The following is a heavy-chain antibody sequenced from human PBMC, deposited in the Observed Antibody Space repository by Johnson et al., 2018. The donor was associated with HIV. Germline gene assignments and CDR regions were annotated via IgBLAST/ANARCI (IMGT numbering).Heavy chain of an antibody. CDR3: AKDRYGGSYPDAFDI. D-gene: IGHD1-26*01. V-gene: IGHV3-11*04. Sequence: QVQLVESGGGLVQPGGSLRLSCAASGFTFSDYYMTWIRQAPGKGLEWISYISKSGSTIYYADSVKGRFTISRDNSKNTLFLQMNSLRPEDTSVYYCAKDRYGGSYPDAFDIWGQGTMVTVSS. CDR2: ISKSGSTI. CDR1: GFTFSDYY. J-gene: IGHJ3*02.